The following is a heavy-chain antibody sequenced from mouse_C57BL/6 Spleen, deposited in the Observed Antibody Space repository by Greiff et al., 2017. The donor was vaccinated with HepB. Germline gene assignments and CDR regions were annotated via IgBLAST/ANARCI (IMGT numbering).Heavy chain of an antibody. CDR1: GYTFTDYN. J-gene: IGHJ3*01. CDR3: ARGGKYGSSPAWFAY. V-gene: IGHV1-18*01. D-gene: IGHD1-1*01. CDR2: INPNNGGT. Sequence: EVQLQQSGPELVKPGASVKIPCKASGYTFTDYNMDWVKQSHGKSLEWIGDINPNNGGTIYNQKFKGKATLTVDKSSSTAYMELRSLTSEDTAVYYCARGGKYGSSPAWFAYWGQGTLVTVSA.